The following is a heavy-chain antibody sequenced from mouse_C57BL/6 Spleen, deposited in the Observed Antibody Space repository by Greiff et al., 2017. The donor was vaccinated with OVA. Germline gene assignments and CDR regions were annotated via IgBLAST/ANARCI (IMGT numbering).Heavy chain of an antibody. CDR2: ISSGGSYT. D-gene: IGHD2-4*01. V-gene: IGHV5-6*01. J-gene: IGHJ3*01. CDR1: GFTFSSYG. CDR3: ARRYDYDGVFFAY. Sequence: EVHLVESGGDLVKPGGSLKLSCAASGFTFSSYGMSWVRQTPDKRLEWVATISSGGSYTYYPDSVKGRFTISRDNAKNTLYLQMSSLKSEDTAMYYCARRYDYDGVFFAYWGQGTLVTVSA.